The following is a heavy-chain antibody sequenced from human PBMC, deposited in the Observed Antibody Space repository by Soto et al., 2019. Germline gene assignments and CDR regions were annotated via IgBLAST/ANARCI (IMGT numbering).Heavy chain of an antibody. CDR3: ARVRDTVYYFDY. V-gene: IGHV1-18*01. D-gene: IGHD4-17*01. CDR2: ISAYNGNT. CDR1: GYTFTSSG. Sequence: ASVKVSCKASGYTFTSSGIIWVRQAPGQGLEWMGWISAYNGNTNYAQKLQGGVTMTTDTSTSTAYMELRSLRSDDTAVYYCARVRDTVYYFDYWGQGTLVTVS. J-gene: IGHJ4*02.